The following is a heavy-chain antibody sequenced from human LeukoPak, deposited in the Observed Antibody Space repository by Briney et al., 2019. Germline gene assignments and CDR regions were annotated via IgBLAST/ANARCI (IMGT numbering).Heavy chain of an antibody. Sequence: GGSLRLSCAASGFSISGYWMAWVRQAPGKGLEWVAHINEDGSEKNYVDPVKGRFTISRDNAKNSVYLQMNSLRAEDTAIYYCVRDDYLGYWGQATLVTVSS. J-gene: IGHJ4*02. CDR2: INEDGSEK. CDR3: VRDDYLGY. V-gene: IGHV3-7*05. D-gene: IGHD3-16*01. CDR1: GFSISGYW.